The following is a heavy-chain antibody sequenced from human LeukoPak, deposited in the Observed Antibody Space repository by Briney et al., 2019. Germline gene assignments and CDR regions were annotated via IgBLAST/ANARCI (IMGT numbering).Heavy chain of an antibody. D-gene: IGHD1-1*01. CDR2: ISASGSNT. Sequence: GGSLRLSCAASGLTFSSYSMAWVRQAPGKGLEWLSHISASGSNTDYADSVKGRFTISRDNAKNSLYLQMNSLRDEDTAVYYCARDTTSWGQGTLVTVSS. J-gene: IGHJ5*02. V-gene: IGHV3-48*02. CDR1: GLTFSSYS. CDR3: ARDTTS.